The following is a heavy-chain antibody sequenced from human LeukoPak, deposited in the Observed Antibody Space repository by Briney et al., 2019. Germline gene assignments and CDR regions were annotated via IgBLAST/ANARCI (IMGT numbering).Heavy chain of an antibody. CDR1: GFTFDDYA. Sequence: GRSLRLSCAASGFTFDDYAMHWVRRAPGKGLEWVSGISWNSGSIGYADSVKGRFTISRDNAKNSLYLQMNGLRAEDTALYYCAKDKYSSVLGMDVWGQGTTVTVSS. V-gene: IGHV3-9*01. J-gene: IGHJ6*02. CDR2: ISWNSGSI. CDR3: AKDKYSSVLGMDV. D-gene: IGHD6-19*01.